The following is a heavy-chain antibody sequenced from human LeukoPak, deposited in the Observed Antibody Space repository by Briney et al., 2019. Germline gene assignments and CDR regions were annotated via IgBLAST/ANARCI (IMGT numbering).Heavy chain of an antibody. D-gene: IGHD3-10*01. V-gene: IGHV1-18*01. CDR2: ISAYNGNT. CDR3: ARQGFSGSGSFYKGDDAFDI. Sequence: ASVKVSCKASGYTFTSYGISWVRQAPGQGLEWMGWISAYNGNTNYAQKLQGRVTMTTDTSTSTAYMDLRNLRSDDTAVYYCARQGFSGSGSFYKGDDAFDIWGQGTMVTVSS. CDR1: GYTFTSYG. J-gene: IGHJ3*02.